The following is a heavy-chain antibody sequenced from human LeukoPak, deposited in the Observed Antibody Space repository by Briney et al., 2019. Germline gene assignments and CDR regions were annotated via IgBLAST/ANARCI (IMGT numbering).Heavy chain of an antibody. CDR2: IYNSGST. CDR1: GDSITSYY. CDR3: ARLYSSSLGRVFDY. V-gene: IGHV4-59*01. Sequence: SETLSLTCTVSGDSITSYYWSWIRQPPGKGLEWIGNIYNSGSTNYNPSLKSRVTISVDTSKNQFSLKLSSVTAADTAVYYCARLYSSSLGRVFDYWGQGTLVTASS. D-gene: IGHD4-11*01. J-gene: IGHJ4*02.